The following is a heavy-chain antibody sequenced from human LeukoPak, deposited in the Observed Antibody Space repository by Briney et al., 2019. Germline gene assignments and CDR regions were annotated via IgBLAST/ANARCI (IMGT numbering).Heavy chain of an antibody. Sequence: SETLSLTCTVSGGSISSYYWSWIRQPPGKGLEWIGYIYYSGSTNYNPSLKSRVTISVDTSKNQFSLKLSSVTAVYYCARDPAVDFWSDNASDYWGQGTLVTVSS. D-gene: IGHD3-3*01. J-gene: IGHJ4*02. CDR3: ARDPAVDFWSDNASDY. CDR2: IYYSGST. V-gene: IGHV4-59*01. CDR1: GGSISSYY.